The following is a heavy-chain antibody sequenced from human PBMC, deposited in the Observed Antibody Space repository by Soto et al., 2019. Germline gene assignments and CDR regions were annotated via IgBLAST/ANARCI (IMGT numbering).Heavy chain of an antibody. J-gene: IGHJ4*02. V-gene: IGHV1-69*13. Sequence: SVKVSCKASGGTFSSYAISWVRQAPGLGLEWMGGIIPIFGSANYAQKFQGRVTITADESTSTAYMELSSLRSEDTSVYYCARVTGGSYWNYDYWGQGTLVTVSS. CDR2: IIPIFGSA. CDR1: GGTFSSYA. CDR3: ARVTGGSYWNYDY. D-gene: IGHD1-7*01.